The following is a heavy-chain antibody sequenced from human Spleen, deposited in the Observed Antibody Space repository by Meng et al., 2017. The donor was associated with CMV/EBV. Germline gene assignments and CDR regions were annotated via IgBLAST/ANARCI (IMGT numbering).Heavy chain of an antibody. D-gene: IGHD3-3*01. CDR3: ARAVTIFGVVKFDY. CDR1: FFHLLTVGLC. V-gene: IGHV2-5*01. J-gene: IGHJ4*02. CDR2: INWNDEK. Sequence: FSFFHLLTVGLCVGLFPQPPGKALEWLALINWNDEKRYRPSLQTRLTISKDTSKNQVVLTMANVDPADTATYYCARAVTIFGVVKFDYWGQGSLVTVSS.